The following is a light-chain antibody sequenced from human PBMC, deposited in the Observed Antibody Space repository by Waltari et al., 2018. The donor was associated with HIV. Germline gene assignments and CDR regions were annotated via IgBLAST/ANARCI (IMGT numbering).Light chain of an antibody. J-gene: IGLJ1*01. CDR2: RTN. Sequence: QSVLTQPPSASGTPGQRVTISCSGSNSHIRSKDVSWFQHLPGTAPKLLIYRTNQRRSGVPDRFSGSKSGTSASLAISGLRSDDEADYYCAAWDDTLSSYVFGTGTTVTV. CDR1: NSHIRSKD. V-gene: IGLV1-47*01. CDR3: AAWDDTLSSYV.